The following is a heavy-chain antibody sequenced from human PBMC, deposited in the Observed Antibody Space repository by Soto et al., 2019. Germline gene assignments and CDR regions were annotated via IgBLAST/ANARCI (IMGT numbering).Heavy chain of an antibody. CDR1: GFTFSRYS. CDR3: SSLTYNAFDI. CDR2: ISSSSSTI. J-gene: IGHJ3*02. Sequence: EVQLVESGGGLVQPGGSLRLSCAAAGFTFSRYSMNWVRQAPGKGLEWVSYISSSSSTIYYADSVKGRFTISRDNAKNALYLKMNSLRAEDSAVYFCSSLTYNAFDIWGQETMVTVSS. D-gene: IGHD3-16*01. V-gene: IGHV3-48*01.